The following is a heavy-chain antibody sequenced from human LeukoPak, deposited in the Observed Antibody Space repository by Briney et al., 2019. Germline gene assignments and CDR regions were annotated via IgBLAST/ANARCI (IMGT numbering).Heavy chain of an antibody. CDR1: GFTFSDYG. D-gene: IGHD5-24*01. CDR3: ARDFGGDGYNS. J-gene: IGHJ4*02. V-gene: IGHV3-33*01. CDR2: IWFDESNK. Sequence: AGGPLRLSCVAPGFTFSDYGMHWVRKAPGKGLGWVAVIWFDESNKYYADSVKGRFTISRDNSKNTLYLQMNSLRVEDTAVYYCARDFGGDGYNSWGQGTLVTVSS.